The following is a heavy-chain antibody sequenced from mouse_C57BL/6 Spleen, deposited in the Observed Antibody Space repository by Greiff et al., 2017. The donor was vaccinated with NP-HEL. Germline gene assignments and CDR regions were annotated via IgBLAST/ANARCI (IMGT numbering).Heavy chain of an antibody. CDR1: GYTFTSYW. V-gene: IGHV1-55*01. Sequence: QVQLQQPGAELVKPGASVKMSCKASGYTFTSYWITWVKQRPGQGLEWIGDIYHGSGSTNYNEKFKSKATLTVDTSSSTAYMQLSSLTSEDSAVYYCARGVYYGSSVYYFDYWGQGTTLTVSS. D-gene: IGHD1-1*01. J-gene: IGHJ2*01. CDR2: IYHGSGST. CDR3: ARGVYYGSSVYYFDY.